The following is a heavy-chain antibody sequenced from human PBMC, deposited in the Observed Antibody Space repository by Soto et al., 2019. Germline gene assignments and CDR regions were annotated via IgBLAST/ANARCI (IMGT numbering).Heavy chain of an antibody. J-gene: IGHJ4*02. CDR3: ARVSAAGSGYSYGLISDY. CDR2: ISSSSSYI. CDR1: GFTFSSYS. Sequence: GGSLRLSCAASGFTFSSYSMNWVRQAPGKGLEWVSSISSSSSYIYYADSVKGRFTISRDNAKNSLYLQMNSLRAEDTAVYYCARVSAAGSGYSYGLISDYWGQGTLVTVSS. D-gene: IGHD5-18*01. V-gene: IGHV3-21*01.